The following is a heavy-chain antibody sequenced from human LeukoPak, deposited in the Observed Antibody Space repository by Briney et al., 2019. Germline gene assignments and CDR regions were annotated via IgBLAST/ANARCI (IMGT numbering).Heavy chain of an antibody. CDR1: GFTFSSYS. D-gene: IGHD5-18*01. Sequence: PGACLRLSCAASGFTFSSYSMNWVRPPPGKGLEWVSSITSSSSYIYYAASGKGRFTISRDNAKNSLYLQMNSLRAEDTAVYYCARDWGNGYSYGLAPFDYWGQGTLVTVSS. CDR3: ARDWGNGYSYGLAPFDY. V-gene: IGHV3-21*01. J-gene: IGHJ4*02. CDR2: ITSSSSYI.